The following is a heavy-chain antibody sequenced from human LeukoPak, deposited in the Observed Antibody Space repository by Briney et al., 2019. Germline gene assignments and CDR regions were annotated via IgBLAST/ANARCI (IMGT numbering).Heavy chain of an antibody. J-gene: IGHJ4*02. D-gene: IGHD2-21*01. V-gene: IGHV1-2*02. CDR2: INPNSGGT. Sequence: ASVKVSCKASGYTFTGYYMHWVRQAPGQGLEWMGWINPNSGGTNCAQKFQGRVTMTRDTSISTAYMELGRLRSDDTAVYFCARDGVIVDQFYFDYWGQGTLVTVSS. CDR1: GYTFTGYY. CDR3: ARDGVIVDQFYFDY.